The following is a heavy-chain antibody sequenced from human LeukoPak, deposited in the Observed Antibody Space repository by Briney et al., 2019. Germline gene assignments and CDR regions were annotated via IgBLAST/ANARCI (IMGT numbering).Heavy chain of an antibody. CDR3: AKGSYYDSSGSFYFDY. Sequence: GGSLRLSCAASGFTFSSYAMSWVRQAPGKGLEWVSGISGSGDNTYYADSVKGWFTISRDNSKNTLYVQVNSLGTEDTAAYYCAKGSYYDSSGSFYFDYWGQGTLVTVSS. CDR2: ISGSGDNT. D-gene: IGHD3-22*01. CDR1: GFTFSSYA. V-gene: IGHV3-23*01. J-gene: IGHJ4*02.